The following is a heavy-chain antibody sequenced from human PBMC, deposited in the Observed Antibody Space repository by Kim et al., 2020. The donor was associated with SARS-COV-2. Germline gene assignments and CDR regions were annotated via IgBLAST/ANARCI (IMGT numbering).Heavy chain of an antibody. V-gene: IGHV1-58*01. J-gene: IGHJ4*02. Sequence: SVKVSCKASGFTFTASVVQWVRQARGQHLEWIGWIVVGSGNTNYAQKFQERVTITRDMSTSTASMELSSLRSGDTAVYYCAASGWAHCSTTSCFFDSWGQGTLVTVSS. CDR2: IVVGSGNT. CDR3: AASGWAHCSTTSCFFDS. D-gene: IGHD2-2*01. CDR1: GFTFTASV.